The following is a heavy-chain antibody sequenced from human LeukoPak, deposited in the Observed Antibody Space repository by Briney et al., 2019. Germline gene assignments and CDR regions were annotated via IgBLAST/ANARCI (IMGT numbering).Heavy chain of an antibody. D-gene: IGHD4-17*01. CDR1: GFTFSNYN. CDR2: ISSTGITI. Sequence: GGSLRLSCAASGFTFSNYNMNWVRQAPGKGLEWVSYISSTGITIYYADSVKGRFTISRDNAKNSLYLQMNSLRAEDTAVYYCARVYYGDYGQQSNPWGQGTLATVSS. CDR3: ARVYYGDYGQQSNP. J-gene: IGHJ5*02. V-gene: IGHV3-48*01.